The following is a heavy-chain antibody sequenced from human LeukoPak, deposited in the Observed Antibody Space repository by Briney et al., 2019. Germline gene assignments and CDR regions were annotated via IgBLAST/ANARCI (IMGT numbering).Heavy chain of an antibody. CDR1: GFTFSSYW. J-gene: IGHJ6*02. V-gene: IGHV3-7*01. D-gene: IGHD4-17*01. CDR2: IKEDGSET. Sequence: GGSLRLSCAASGFTFSSYWMSWVRQAPGKGLEWVANIKEDGSETHYVDSVKGRFTSSRDNAKNSLCLQMNSLRAEDTAVYYCARDHDYGEPYYYYGMDVWGQGTTVTVSS. CDR3: ARDHDYGEPYYYYGMDV.